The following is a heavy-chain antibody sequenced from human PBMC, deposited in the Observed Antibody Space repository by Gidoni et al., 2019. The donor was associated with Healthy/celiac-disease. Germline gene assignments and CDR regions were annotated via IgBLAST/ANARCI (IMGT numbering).Heavy chain of an antibody. J-gene: IGHJ4*02. CDR3: ARDEYRYWIQPKFYY. D-gene: IGHD5-18*01. V-gene: IGHV3-30-3*01. CDR2: ISYDGSNK. Sequence: QVQLVESGGGVVQPGRSLRLSCAASGSTFSSYAMHWVRQAPGKGLEWVAVISYDGSNKYYADSVKGRFTISRDNSKNTLYLQMNSLRPEDTAVYYCARDEYRYWIQPKFYYWGQGTLVTVSS. CDR1: GSTFSSYA.